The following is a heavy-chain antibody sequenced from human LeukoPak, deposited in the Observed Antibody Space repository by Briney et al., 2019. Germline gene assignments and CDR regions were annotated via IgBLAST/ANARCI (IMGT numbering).Heavy chain of an antibody. CDR3: AKDRLYSSSWYGAFDI. J-gene: IGHJ3*02. D-gene: IGHD6-13*01. CDR2: ISSSSSYR. Sequence: GGSLRLSCAASGFTFITYSMNWVRQAPGKGLEWVSSISSSSSYRYYADSVKGRFTISRDNAKNSVYLQMNSLRAEDTAVFYCAKDRLYSSSWYGAFDIWGQGTMVTVSS. CDR1: GFTFITYS. V-gene: IGHV3-21*01.